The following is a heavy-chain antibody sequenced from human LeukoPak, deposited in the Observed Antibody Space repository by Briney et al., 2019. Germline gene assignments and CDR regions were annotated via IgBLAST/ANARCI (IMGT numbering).Heavy chain of an antibody. V-gene: IGHV3-30*02. J-gene: IGHJ4*02. CDR2: TRYDESDK. CDR1: GFTFSSQD. Sequence: GGSLRLSCTTSGFTFSSQDMHWVRQAPGKGLEWVAFTRYDESDKYYADSVKGRFTISRDNSKNTLYLQLTSLSPEDTAMYHCAKPDVAVDWGAYWGQGTLVTVSS. CDR3: AKPDVAVDWGAY. D-gene: IGHD3-9*01.